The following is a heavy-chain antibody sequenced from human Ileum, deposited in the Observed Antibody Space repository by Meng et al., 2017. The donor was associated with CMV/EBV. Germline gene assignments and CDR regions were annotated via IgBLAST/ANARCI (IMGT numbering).Heavy chain of an antibody. J-gene: IGHJ4*02. CDR3: AREGPTDWGRALDY. D-gene: IGHD7-27*01. CDR2: IYTSGSS. CDR1: GGSMSSYY. V-gene: IGHV4-4*07. Sequence: VEVQDSGPGLAKPSETLSLTCTVSGGSMSSYYGSWIRQPAGKGLEWIGRIYTSGSSNYNSSLKSRVTMSVDTSKNQFSMKLNSVTAADTAVYYCAREGPTDWGRALDYWGQGTLVTVSS.